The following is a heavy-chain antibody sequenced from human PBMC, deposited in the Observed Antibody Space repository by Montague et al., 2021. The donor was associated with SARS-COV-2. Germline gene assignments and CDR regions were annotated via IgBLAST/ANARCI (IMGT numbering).Heavy chain of an antibody. CDR2: VYHSGST. V-gene: IGHV4-30-2*01. D-gene: IGHD3-10*01. CDR3: AREAWFGDKTSASEYYGMDV. CDR1: GGSISSGGYS. Sequence: TLSLTCAVSGGSISSGGYSWSWIRQPPGKGLEWIGYVYHSGSTYYNPSLKSRVTMSVDTSKNQFSLKLSSVTAADTAVYYCAREAWFGDKTSASEYYGMDVWGQGTTVTVSS. J-gene: IGHJ6*02.